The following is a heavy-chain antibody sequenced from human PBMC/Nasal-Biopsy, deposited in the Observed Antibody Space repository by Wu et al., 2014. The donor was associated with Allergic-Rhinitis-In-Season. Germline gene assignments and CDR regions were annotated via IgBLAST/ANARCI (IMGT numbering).Heavy chain of an antibody. CDR1: GGSFSGYY. V-gene: IGHV4-34*01. D-gene: IGHD2-15*01. CDR3: ATGRCIGGNCYSPLSFDV. Sequence: TLSLTCAVYGGSFSGYYWSWIRQPPGKGLEWIGEINHSGATNYNPSLKSRVTISIDTPKNQFSLRLTSVTAADTAVYYCATGRCIGGNCYSPLSFDVWGQGILVTVSS. J-gene: IGHJ4*02. CDR2: INHSGAT.